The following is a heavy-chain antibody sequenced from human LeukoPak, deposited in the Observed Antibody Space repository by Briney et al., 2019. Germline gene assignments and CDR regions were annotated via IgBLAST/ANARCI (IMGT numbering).Heavy chain of an antibody. CDR1: GYTFTNYY. CDR2: INPSIGTT. V-gene: IGHV1-46*01. CDR3: ASIDSSGYYSSDAFDI. D-gene: IGHD3-22*01. Sequence: ASVKVSCKASGYTFTNYYIHWVRQAPGQGLEWMGIINPSIGTTSYAQKFQGRVTMTRNTSTSTVYMELSSLRSEDTAVYYCASIDSSGYYSSDAFDIWGQGTMVTVSS. J-gene: IGHJ3*02.